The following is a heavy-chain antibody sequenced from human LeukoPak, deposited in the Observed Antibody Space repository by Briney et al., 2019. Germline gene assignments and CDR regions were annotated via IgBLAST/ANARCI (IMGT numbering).Heavy chain of an antibody. V-gene: IGHV4-34*01. CDR1: GGSFSGYY. J-gene: IGHJ5*02. CDR3: ARLTLDWFDP. D-gene: IGHD3-9*01. CDR2: INHSGST. Sequence: SETLSLTCAVYGGSFSGYYWSWIRQPPGKGLEWIGEINHSGSTNYNPSLKSRVTISVDTSKNQFSLKLSSVTAADTAVYYCARLTLDWFDPWGRGTLVTVSS.